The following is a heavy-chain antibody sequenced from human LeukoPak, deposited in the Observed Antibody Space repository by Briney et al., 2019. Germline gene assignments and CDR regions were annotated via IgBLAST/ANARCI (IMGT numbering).Heavy chain of an antibody. J-gene: IGHJ4*02. V-gene: IGHV4-34*01. D-gene: IGHD3-10*01. CDR3: ARWGGSGSYY. CDR1: GGSFSSYY. CDR2: IYHSGST. Sequence: SETLSLTCAVYGGSFSSYYWSWIRQPPGKGLEWIGSIYHSGSTYYNPSLKSRVTISVDTSKNQFSLKLSSVTAADTAVYYCARWGGSGSYYWGQGTLVTVSS.